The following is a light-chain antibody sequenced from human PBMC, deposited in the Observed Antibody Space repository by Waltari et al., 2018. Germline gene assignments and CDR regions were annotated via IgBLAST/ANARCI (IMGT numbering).Light chain of an antibody. CDR2: GST. V-gene: IGLV1-40*01. CDR3: QSYDTSLSVV. CDR1: GSNIGAGFD. J-gene: IGLJ3*02. Sequence: QSVLTQAPSMSGAPGQRVTISCTGSGSNIGAGFDVHWYQQLPRAPPKRLIYGSTSRPLGVPDRLFGATSGTSASLVIIGLQPEDEAVYYCQSYDTSLSVVFGGGTKLTVL.